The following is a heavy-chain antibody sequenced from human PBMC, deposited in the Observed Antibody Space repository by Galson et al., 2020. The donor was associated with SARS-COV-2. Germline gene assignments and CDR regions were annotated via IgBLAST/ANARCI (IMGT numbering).Heavy chain of an antibody. V-gene: IGHV1-2*06. J-gene: IGHJ3*02. Sequence: ASVKVSCKASGYTFSGHYMHWVRLAPGQGLEWMGRINPNSGDTDVAQKFQGRVTMTTDTSTSTVYMELSSLRSEDTAVYYCARAGDAFDIWGQGTMVTVSS. CDR3: ARAGDAFDI. CDR2: INPNSGDT. CDR1: GYTFSGHY.